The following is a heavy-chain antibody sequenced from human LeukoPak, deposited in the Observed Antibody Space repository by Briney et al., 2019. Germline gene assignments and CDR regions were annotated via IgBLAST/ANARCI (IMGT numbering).Heavy chain of an antibody. CDR2: IYRGGST. V-gene: IGHV3-66*01. D-gene: IGHD6-13*01. CDR1: GFTVSRNY. CDR3: ARRALGGSSTWYYFDY. Sequence: PGGSLRLSCAASGFTVSRNYMSWVRQAPGKGLEWVSVIYRGGSTYYADSVKGRFTLSRDNSKNTLYLQMNSLRAEDTAVYYCARRALGGSSTWYYFDYWGQGTLVTVSS. J-gene: IGHJ4*02.